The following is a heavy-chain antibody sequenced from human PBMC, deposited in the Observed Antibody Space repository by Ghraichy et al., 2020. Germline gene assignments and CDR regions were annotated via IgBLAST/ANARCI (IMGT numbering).Heavy chain of an antibody. D-gene: IGHD1-26*01. J-gene: IGHJ4*02. Sequence: LSLTCAASGFTFSSFGMHWVRQAPGKGLEWVAFIRFDGSKESYADSVKGRFTISRDNSKNTLYLQPNSLRPEDTAVYYCAKDLRWELPGSFDHWGQGSLVTVSS. CDR1: GFTFSSFG. V-gene: IGHV3-30*02. CDR3: AKDLRWELPGSFDH. CDR2: IRFDGSKE.